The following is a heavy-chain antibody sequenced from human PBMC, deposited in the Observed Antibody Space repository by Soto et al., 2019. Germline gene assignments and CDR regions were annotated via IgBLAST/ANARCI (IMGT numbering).Heavy chain of an antibody. J-gene: IGHJ6*02. CDR2: IYWNDDK. V-gene: IGHV2-5*01. D-gene: IGHD4-4*01. CDR1: GFPLSTSGVG. CDR3: AHRLYSNYGLTDLSGLDV. Sequence: SGLKLVNPTQSLTLTCTFSGFPLSTSGVGVGWIRQPPGKALEWLALIYWNDDKRYSPSLKSRLTIIKDTSKNQVVLTMTNMDPVDTATYYCAHRLYSNYGLTDLSGLDVWGQGTTVTVSS.